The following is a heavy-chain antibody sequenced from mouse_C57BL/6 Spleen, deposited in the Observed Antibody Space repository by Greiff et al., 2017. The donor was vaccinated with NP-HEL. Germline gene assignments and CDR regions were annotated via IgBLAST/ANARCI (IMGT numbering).Heavy chain of an antibody. Sequence: QVQLQQPGAELVKPGASVKLSCKASGYTFISYWMHWVKQRPGQGLEWIGMIHPNSGSTNYNEKFKSKATLTVDKSSSTAYMQLSSLTSEDSAVYYCASWDYYGSSSYYSMDYWGQGTSVTVSS. CDR3: ASWDYYGSSSYYSMDY. V-gene: IGHV1-64*01. J-gene: IGHJ4*01. CDR2: IHPNSGST. CDR1: GYTFISYW. D-gene: IGHD1-1*01.